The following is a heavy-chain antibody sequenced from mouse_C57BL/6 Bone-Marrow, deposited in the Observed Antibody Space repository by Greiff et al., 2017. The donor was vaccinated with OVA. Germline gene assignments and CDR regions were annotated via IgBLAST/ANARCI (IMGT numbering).Heavy chain of an antibody. V-gene: IGHV5-2*01. CDR1: EYEFPSHD. J-gene: IGHJ3*01. Sequence: EVQVVESGGGLVQPGESLKLSCESNEYEFPSHDMSWVRKTPEKRLELVAAIISDGGSTYYPDTMERRVIISRDTTKKTLYLQMSSLRSEDTALYYCARQSSLRGFAYWGQGTLVTVSA. CDR3: ARQSSLRGFAY. CDR2: IISDGGST. D-gene: IGHD1-1*01.